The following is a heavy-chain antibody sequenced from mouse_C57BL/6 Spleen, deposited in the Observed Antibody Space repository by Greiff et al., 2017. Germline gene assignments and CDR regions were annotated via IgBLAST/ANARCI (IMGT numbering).Heavy chain of an antibody. D-gene: IGHD1-1*01. J-gene: IGHJ2*01. Sequence: QVQLKQSGAELVKPGASVKISCKASGYAFSSYWMNWVKQRPGKGLEWIGQIYPGDGDTNYNGKFKGKATLTADKSSSTAYMQLSSLTSEDSAVYFCARKDTTPHYFDYWGQGTTLTVSS. CDR1: GYAFSSYW. CDR3: ARKDTTPHYFDY. CDR2: IYPGDGDT. V-gene: IGHV1-80*01.